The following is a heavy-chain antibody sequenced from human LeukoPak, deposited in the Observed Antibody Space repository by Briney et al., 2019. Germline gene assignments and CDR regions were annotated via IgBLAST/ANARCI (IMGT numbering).Heavy chain of an antibody. V-gene: IGHV4-59*01. CDR2: IYYNGGT. J-gene: IGHJ3*02. CDR1: GGSISGFY. D-gene: IGHD1-26*01. CDR3: ARGRWELPYTDAFDI. Sequence: SETLSLTCTVSGGSISGFYWSWIRQSPGKGLEWIAYIYYNGGTNYNPSLKSRVTISADPSKNQFSLKLSSVTAADTAVYYCARGRWELPYTDAFDIWGQGTMVTVSS.